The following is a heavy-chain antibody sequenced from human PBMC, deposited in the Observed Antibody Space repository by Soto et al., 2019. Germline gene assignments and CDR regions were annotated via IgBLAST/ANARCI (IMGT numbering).Heavy chain of an antibody. V-gene: IGHV3-48*02. CDR3: ARIPPLWEPLHLDY. D-gene: IGHD1-26*01. Sequence: GSLRLSCAASGFTFSSYSMNWVRQAPGKGLEWVSYISSSSSTIYYADSVKGRFTISRDNAKNSLYLQMNSLRDEDTAVYYCARIPPLWEPLHLDYWGQGTLVTVSS. CDR2: ISSSSSTI. CDR1: GFTFSSYS. J-gene: IGHJ4*02.